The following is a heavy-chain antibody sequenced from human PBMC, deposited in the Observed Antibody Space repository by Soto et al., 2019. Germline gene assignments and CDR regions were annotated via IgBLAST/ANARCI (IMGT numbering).Heavy chain of an antibody. CDR1: GFTFSSYW. CDR2: IKQDGDEK. Sequence: VQLVESGGGLVQPGGSLRLSCGASGFTFSSYWMSWVRQAPGKGLEWVANIKQDGDEKYYVDSVKGRFTISRDNAKNSLDLQMNSLRAEDTAVYYCARVYCSDASCYSPDDVFDFWGQGTIVSVSS. CDR3: ARVYCSDASCYSPDDVFDF. V-gene: IGHV3-7*01. D-gene: IGHD2-15*01. J-gene: IGHJ3*01.